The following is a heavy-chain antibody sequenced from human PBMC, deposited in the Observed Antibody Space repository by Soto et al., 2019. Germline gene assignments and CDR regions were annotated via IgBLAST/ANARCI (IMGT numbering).Heavy chain of an antibody. D-gene: IGHD5-18*01. J-gene: IGHJ6*02. CDR1: GYSFTSYW. CDR3: ARTSMQSRGYSYGHGGMDV. CDR2: IDPSDSYT. V-gene: IGHV5-10-1*01. Sequence: GESLKISCQASGYSFTSYWISWVRQMPGKGLEWMGRIDPSDSYTNYSPSFQGHFTISADKSISTAYLQWSSLKASDTAMYYCARTSMQSRGYSYGHGGMDVWGQGTTVTVSS.